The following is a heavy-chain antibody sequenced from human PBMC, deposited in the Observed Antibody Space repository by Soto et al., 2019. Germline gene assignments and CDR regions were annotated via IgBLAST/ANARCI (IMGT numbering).Heavy chain of an antibody. CDR3: ATTLDV. J-gene: IGHJ6*02. CDR2: ISYDGSNK. V-gene: IGHV3-30*03. Sequence: GGSLRLSCAASGFTFSSYGMHWVRQAPGKGLEWVAVISYDGSNKYYADSVKGRFTISRDNSKNTLYLQMNSLRAEDTAVYYCATTLDVWGQGTTVTVSS. CDR1: GFTFSSYG.